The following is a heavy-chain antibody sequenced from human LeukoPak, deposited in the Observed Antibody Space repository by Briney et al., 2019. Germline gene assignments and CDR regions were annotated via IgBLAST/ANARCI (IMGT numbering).Heavy chain of an antibody. Sequence: GGSLRLSCAASGFTFSSYGMHWVRQAPGKGLEWVAVISYDGSNKYYADSVKGRFTISRDNSKNTLYLQMNSLRAEDTAVYYCAKDRDQAYYYGSGLFDYWGREPWSPSPQ. CDR1: GFTFSSYG. V-gene: IGHV3-30*18. CDR3: AKDRDQAYYYGSGLFDY. J-gene: IGHJ4*02. D-gene: IGHD3-10*01. CDR2: ISYDGSNK.